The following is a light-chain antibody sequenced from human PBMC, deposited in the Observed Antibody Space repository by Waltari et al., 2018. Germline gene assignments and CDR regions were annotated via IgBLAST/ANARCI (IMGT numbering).Light chain of an antibody. J-gene: IGLJ3*02. CDR2: KPN. V-gene: IGLV8-61*01. CDR3: ALYMGSGIWV. CDR1: SYLYQPPCH. Sequence: VTQDPSLAVPAGGSVTPYRTMSSYLYQPPCHSPWYQQTPGHATRTLVYKPNARSSAVPDRFSGSILGNTAALSITGAQADDESDYYCALYMGSGIWVFGGGTRLTVL.